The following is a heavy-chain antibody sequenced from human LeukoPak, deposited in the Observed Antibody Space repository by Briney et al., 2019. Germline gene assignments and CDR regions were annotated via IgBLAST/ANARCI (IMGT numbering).Heavy chain of an antibody. D-gene: IGHD3-22*01. J-gene: IGHJ4*02. V-gene: IGHV3-21*01. CDR2: ISSSSSYI. Sequence: GGSLRLSCAASGFTFSSYSMNWVRQAPGKGLEWVSSISSSSSYIYYADSVKGRFTISRDNAKNSLYLQMNSLRAEDTAVYYCARERDSSGYYRGIDYWGQGTLVTVSS. CDR3: ARERDSSGYYRGIDY. CDR1: GFTFSSYS.